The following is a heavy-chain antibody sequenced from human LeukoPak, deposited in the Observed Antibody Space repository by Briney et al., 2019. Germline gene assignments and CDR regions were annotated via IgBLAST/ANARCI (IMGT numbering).Heavy chain of an antibody. CDR2: INPNSGDT. V-gene: IGHV1-2*02. J-gene: IGHJ5*02. CDR3: VREGGTGISCYTCWFDP. D-gene: IGHD2-2*02. Sequence: GASVNVSCKASGYTFIDYYFHWVRQAPGQGLEWMGWINPNSGDTHYAPKFQGRVTMTRDTSISTVYMELSRLRSDDTAVYYCVREGGTGISCYTCWFDPWGQGTLVTISS. CDR1: GYTFIDYY.